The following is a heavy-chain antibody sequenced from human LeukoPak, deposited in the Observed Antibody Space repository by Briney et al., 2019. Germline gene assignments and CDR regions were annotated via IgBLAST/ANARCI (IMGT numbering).Heavy chain of an antibody. D-gene: IGHD1-1*01. CDR1: GFTFGDYA. J-gene: IGHJ4*02. V-gene: IGHV3-49*04. Sequence: GGSLSLSCTASGFTFGDYAMSWVRQAPGKGLEWVGFIRSKAYGGTTEYAASVKGRFTISRDDSKSIAYLQMNSLKTEDTAVYYCAAGTGRSDFDFWGQGTLVTVSS. CDR3: AAGTGRSDFDF. CDR2: IRSKAYGGTT.